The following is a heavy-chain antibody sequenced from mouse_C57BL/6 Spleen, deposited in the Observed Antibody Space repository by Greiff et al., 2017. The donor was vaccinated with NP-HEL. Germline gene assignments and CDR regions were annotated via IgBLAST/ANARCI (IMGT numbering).Heavy chain of an antibody. V-gene: IGHV1-52*01. J-gene: IGHJ4*01. D-gene: IGHD3-3*01. Sequence: VQLQQPGAELVRPGSSVKLSCKASGYTFTSYWMHWVKQRPIQGLEWIGNIDPSDSETHYNQKFKDKATLTVDKSSSTAYMQLSSLTSEDSAVYYCARTPGHYYAMDYWGQGTSVTVSS. CDR2: IDPSDSET. CDR3: ARTPGHYYAMDY. CDR1: GYTFTSYW.